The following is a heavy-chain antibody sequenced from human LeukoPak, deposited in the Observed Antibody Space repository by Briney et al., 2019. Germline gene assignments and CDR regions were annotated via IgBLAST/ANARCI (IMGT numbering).Heavy chain of an antibody. Sequence: GESLKISCKASGYNFPKSWIGWVRQMPGKGLEWMAIIYPDDSRIKYSPSFQGQVTISADRSINTAYLQWSSLRASDTAMYYCARPDYFASHDWGQGTLVIVSS. V-gene: IGHV5-51*01. CDR3: ARPDYFASHD. CDR1: GYNFPKSW. J-gene: IGHJ4*02. D-gene: IGHD2/OR15-2a*01. CDR2: IYPDDSRI.